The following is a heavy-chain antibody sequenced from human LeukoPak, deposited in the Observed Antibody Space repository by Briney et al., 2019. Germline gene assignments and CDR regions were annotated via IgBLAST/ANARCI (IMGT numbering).Heavy chain of an antibody. D-gene: IGHD3-22*01. Sequence: SVKVSCKASGGTFSSYAIRWVRRAPGQGLEWMGGIIPIFGTANYAQKFQGRVTITTDESTSTAYMELSSLRSEDTAVYYCARAGSNYDYYFDYWGQGTLVTVSS. J-gene: IGHJ4*02. CDR1: GGTFSSYA. CDR2: IIPIFGTA. V-gene: IGHV1-69*05. CDR3: ARAGSNYDYYFDY.